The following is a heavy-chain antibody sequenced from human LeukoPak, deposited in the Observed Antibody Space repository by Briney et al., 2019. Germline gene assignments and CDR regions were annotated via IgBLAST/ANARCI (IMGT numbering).Heavy chain of an antibody. V-gene: IGHV4-39*01. CDR2: IYYSGST. CDR3: ASGVDSSGYLFDY. CDR1: GGSISSSSYY. Sequence: PSETLSLTCTVSGGSISSSSYYWGWIRQPPGKGLEWIGSIYYSGSTYYNPSLKSRVTISVDTSKNQFSLKVSSVTAADTAVYYCASGVDSSGYLFDYWGQGTLVTVSS. D-gene: IGHD3-22*01. J-gene: IGHJ4*02.